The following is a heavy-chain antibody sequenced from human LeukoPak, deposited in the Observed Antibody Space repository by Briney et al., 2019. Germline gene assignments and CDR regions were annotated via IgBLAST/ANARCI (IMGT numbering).Heavy chain of an antibody. J-gene: IGHJ4*02. V-gene: IGHV4-38-2*02. CDR2: IYHSGST. D-gene: IGHD3-3*01. CDR3: ARGRIFQYYFDY. Sequence: PSETLSLTCTVSGYSISSGYYRGWIRQPPGKGLEWIGSIYHSGSTYYNPSLKSRVTISVDTSKNQFSLKLSSVTAADTAVYYCARGRIFQYYFDYWGQGTLVTVSS. CDR1: GYSISSGYY.